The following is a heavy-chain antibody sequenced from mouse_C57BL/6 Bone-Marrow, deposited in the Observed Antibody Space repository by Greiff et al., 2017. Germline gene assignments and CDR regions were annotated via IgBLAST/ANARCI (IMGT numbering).Heavy chain of an antibody. V-gene: IGHV5-6*02. CDR2: ISSGGSYT. D-gene: IGHD1-1*01. J-gene: IGHJ1*03. Sequence: DVKLQESGGDLVKPGGSLKLSCAASGFTFSSYGMSWVRQTPDKRLEWVATISSGGSYTYYPDSVKGRFTISRDNAKNTLYLQMSSLKSEDTAMYYCARRYYYGSGRYFDVWGTGTTVTVSS. CDR1: GFTFSSYG. CDR3: ARRYYYGSGRYFDV.